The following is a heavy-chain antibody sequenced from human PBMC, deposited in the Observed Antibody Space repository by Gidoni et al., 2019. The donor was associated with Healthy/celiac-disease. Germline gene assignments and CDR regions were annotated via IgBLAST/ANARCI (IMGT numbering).Heavy chain of an antibody. V-gene: IGHV3-30*18. CDR3: AKDGGDGYKFAY. Sequence: QVQLVESGGGVVQPGRSLRLSCAASGFTFSSYGMHWVRQAPGKGLEWVAVISYDGSNKYYADSVKGRFTISRDNSKNTLYLQMNSLRAEDTAVYYCAKDGGDGYKFAYWGQGTLVTVSS. CDR2: ISYDGSNK. D-gene: IGHD5-12*01. CDR1: GFTFSSYG. J-gene: IGHJ4*02.